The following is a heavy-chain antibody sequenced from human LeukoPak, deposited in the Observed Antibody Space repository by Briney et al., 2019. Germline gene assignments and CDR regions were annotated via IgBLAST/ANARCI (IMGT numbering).Heavy chain of an antibody. CDR1: GGSISSYY. CDR3: ARGGYCSSTSCRWFDP. CDR2: IYYSGST. D-gene: IGHD2-2*03. J-gene: IGHJ5*02. V-gene: IGHV4-59*01. Sequence: PSETLSLTCTVFGGSISSYYWSWIRQPAGKGLEWIGYIYYSGSTNYNPSLKSRVTISVDTSKNQFSLKLSSVTAADTAVYYCARGGYCSSTSCRWFDPWGQGTLVTVSS.